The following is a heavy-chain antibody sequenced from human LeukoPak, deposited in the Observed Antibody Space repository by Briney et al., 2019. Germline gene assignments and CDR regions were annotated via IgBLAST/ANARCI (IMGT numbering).Heavy chain of an antibody. Sequence: GGSLRLSCAASGFTFSVSWMSWVRQAPGKGLEWVAYIKYDGNEKYYVDSVKGRFTISRDNAKNSLYLQMNSLSAEDTAVYYCARGGTTFEHWGQGTLVTVSS. V-gene: IGHV3-7*01. CDR1: GFTFSVSW. CDR3: ARGGTTFEH. J-gene: IGHJ4*02. D-gene: IGHD1-1*01. CDR2: IKYDGNEK.